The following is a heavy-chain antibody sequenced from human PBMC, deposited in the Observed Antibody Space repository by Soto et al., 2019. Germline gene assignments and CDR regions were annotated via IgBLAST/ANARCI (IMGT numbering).Heavy chain of an antibody. D-gene: IGHD2-21*02. Sequence: QITLKESGPPLVKPTQTLTLTCTFSGFSLSTSGVGVGWIRQPPGKALEWLALIYWDDDKRYSPSLKSRLTITKDTSKNQVVLTMTNMDPVDTATYYCAHSSVVTPPIGAFDIWGQGTMVTVSS. J-gene: IGHJ3*02. CDR2: IYWDDDK. CDR3: AHSSVVTPPIGAFDI. CDR1: GFSLSTSGVG. V-gene: IGHV2-5*02.